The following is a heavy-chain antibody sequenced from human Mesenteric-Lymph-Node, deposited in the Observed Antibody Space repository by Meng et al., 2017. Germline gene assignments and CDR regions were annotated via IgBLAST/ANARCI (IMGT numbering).Heavy chain of an antibody. V-gene: IGHV4-39*01. Sequence: QLQLQESGPGPVKPSETLSLTCTVSGGSIRTATFSWGWIRQPPGKGLEWIANIYYNGDTYYNPSLRSRVTMSIDTSKNQFSLNVISVTATDTAVYYCARASRTFDNWFDPWGQGTLVTVSS. CDR3: ARASRTFDNWFDP. CDR2: IYYNGDT. CDR1: GGSIRTATFS. J-gene: IGHJ5*02. D-gene: IGHD1-14*01.